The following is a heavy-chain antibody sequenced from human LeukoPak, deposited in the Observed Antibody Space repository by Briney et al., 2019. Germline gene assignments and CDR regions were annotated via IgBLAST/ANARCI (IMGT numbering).Heavy chain of an antibody. CDR1: VGTFSTDA. J-gene: IGHJ1*01. CDR2: IIPLFCTA. CDR3: ARSPDPNAWAEYFQH. D-gene: IGHD3-16*01. V-gene: IGHV1-69*05. Sequence: SLKGSSKATVGTFSTDALRWVRQAPGEGLEWMGRIIPLFCTANYAQKCQGRVTSTTRESTRTAYMEMSSLRSEETAVYYCARSPDPNAWAEYFQHWGQGTLVTVSS.